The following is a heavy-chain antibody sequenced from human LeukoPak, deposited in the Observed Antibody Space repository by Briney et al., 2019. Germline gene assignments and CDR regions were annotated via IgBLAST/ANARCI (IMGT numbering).Heavy chain of an antibody. Sequence: ASVKVSCKASGGTFSSYAISWVRQAPGQGLEWMGWINPNSGGTNYAQKFQGRVTMTRDTSISTAYMELSRLRSDDTAVYYCARTDYSAYYYYYYYMDVWGKGTTVTVSS. J-gene: IGHJ6*03. V-gene: IGHV1-2*02. CDR2: INPNSGGT. CDR1: GGTFSSYA. CDR3: ARTDYSAYYYYYYYMDV. D-gene: IGHD4-11*01.